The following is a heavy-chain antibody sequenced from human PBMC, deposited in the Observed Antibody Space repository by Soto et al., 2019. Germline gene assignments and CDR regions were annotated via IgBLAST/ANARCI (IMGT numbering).Heavy chain of an antibody. J-gene: IGHJ3*02. Sequence: GSLRLSCAASGFTFSSYAMSWVRQAPGKGLEWVSAISGSGGSTYYADSVKGRFTISRDNSKNTLYLQMNSLRAEDTAVYYCAKDTTDYYDSSGYDAFDIWGQGTMVTVSS. CDR3: AKDTTDYYDSSGYDAFDI. CDR1: GFTFSSYA. D-gene: IGHD3-22*01. CDR2: ISGSGGST. V-gene: IGHV3-23*01.